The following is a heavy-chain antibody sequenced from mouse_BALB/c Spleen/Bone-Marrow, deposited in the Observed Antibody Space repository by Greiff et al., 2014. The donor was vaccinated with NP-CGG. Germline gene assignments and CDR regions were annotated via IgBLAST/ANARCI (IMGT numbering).Heavy chain of an antibody. D-gene: IGHD2-4*01. Sequence: EVKLVESGGGLVKSGGSLKLSCAASGFSFNSYGMSWVRLTPEKRLEWVATISGGGSYTFYPDSVKGRFTISRDNAKNNLYLQLSSLRSEDTALYYCARHAYYDQTEVSFVYWGQGTLVTASA. CDR1: GFSFNSYG. V-gene: IGHV5-9-2*01. CDR2: ISGGGSYT. J-gene: IGHJ3*01. CDR3: ARHAYYDQTEVSFVY.